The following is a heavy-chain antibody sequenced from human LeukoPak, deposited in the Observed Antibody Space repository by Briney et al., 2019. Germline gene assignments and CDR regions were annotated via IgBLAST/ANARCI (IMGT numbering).Heavy chain of an antibody. CDR2: ISSAGTTK. V-gene: IGHV3-48*03. CDR3: ARDYWFDP. Sequence: PGGSLRLSCAASGFTFSSYEMNWVRQAPGKGLEWISYISSAGTTKIYADSVEGRFTISRDNAKNSLYLQMNSLRAEDTAVYYCARDYWFDPWGHGTLVTVSS. J-gene: IGHJ5*02. CDR1: GFTFSSYE.